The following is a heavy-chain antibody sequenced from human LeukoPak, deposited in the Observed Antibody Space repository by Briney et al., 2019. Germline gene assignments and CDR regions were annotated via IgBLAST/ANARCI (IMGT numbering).Heavy chain of an antibody. V-gene: IGHV3-23*01. CDR3: AKAEQWLVIFDY. CDR1: GFTFSSYA. J-gene: IGHJ4*02. CDR2: ISGSGGST. Sequence: PGGSLRLSCAASGFTFSSYAMSWVRQAPGKGLEWVSAISGSGGSTYYADSVKGRFTISRDNSKNTLYLQMSSLRAEDTAVYYCAKAEQWLVIFDYWGQGTLVTVSS. D-gene: IGHD6-19*01.